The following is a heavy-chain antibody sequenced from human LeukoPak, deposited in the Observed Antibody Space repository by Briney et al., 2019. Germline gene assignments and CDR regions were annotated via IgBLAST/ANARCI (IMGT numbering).Heavy chain of an antibody. J-gene: IGHJ4*02. D-gene: IGHD6-13*01. CDR3: ARTANFAAGYYIDY. CDR2: ISGSSRHK. Sequence: PGGSLRLPCAASGFTFSSYTMNWVRQAPGKGLEWVSSISGSSRHKYYADSVKGRFTISRDNAKNSLYLQMNSLRAEDTAVYYCARTANFAAGYYIDYWGQGTLVTVSS. V-gene: IGHV3-21*01. CDR1: GFTFSSYT.